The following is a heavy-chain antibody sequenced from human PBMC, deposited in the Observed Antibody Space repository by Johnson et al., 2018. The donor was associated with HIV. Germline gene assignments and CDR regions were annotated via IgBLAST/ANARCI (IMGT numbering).Heavy chain of an antibody. Sequence: VQLVESGGGVVRPGGSMRLSCAASAFTFDNYGMSWVRQAPGKGLEWVSGINWNGGSTGYVDSVKGRFIISRDNAKNRLYLQMNSLKTEDTAVYYCTTAAAAPYAFDIWGQGTMVTVSS. V-gene: IGHV3-20*04. CDR1: AFTFDNYG. CDR3: TTAAAAPYAFDI. D-gene: IGHD6-13*01. CDR2: INWNGGST. J-gene: IGHJ3*02.